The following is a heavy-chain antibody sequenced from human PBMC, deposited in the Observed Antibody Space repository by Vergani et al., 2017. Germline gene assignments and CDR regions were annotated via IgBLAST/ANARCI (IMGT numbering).Heavy chain of an antibody. CDR3: ARNPRPAYFCCGRCYLGH. D-gene: IGHD2-21*01. CDR2: VFYDETIN. V-gene: IGHV3-30*03. J-gene: IGHJ4*02. CDR1: GFTFSAYA. Sequence: QVQVEESGGGVVQPGTSLRLSCATSGFTFSAYAMHGGRQAPGKGLEGVAFVFYDETINYYGDSVKGRCIISRDKTKNTVYLQMNSLRPEDTSVYFCARNPRPAYFCCGRCYLGHWGQGTLVNGSS.